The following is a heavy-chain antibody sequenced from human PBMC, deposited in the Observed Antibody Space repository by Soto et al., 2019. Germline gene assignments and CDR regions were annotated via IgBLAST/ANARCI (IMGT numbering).Heavy chain of an antibody. CDR3: AKQTSGPYYYYMDV. J-gene: IGHJ6*03. Sequence: PGGSLRLSCAASGFTFDDYAMHWVRQAPGKGLEWVSGISWNSGSIGYADSVKGRFTTSRDNAKNSLYLQMNSLRAEDTALYYCAKQTSGPYYYYMDVWGKGTTVTVSS. CDR1: GFTFDDYA. CDR2: ISWNSGSI. V-gene: IGHV3-9*01. D-gene: IGHD3-3*01.